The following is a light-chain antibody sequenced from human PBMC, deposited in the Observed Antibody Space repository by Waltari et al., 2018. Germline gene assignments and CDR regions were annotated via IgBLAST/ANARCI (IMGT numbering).Light chain of an antibody. CDR1: SSDVGGYNY. Sequence: QSALTQPASVSGSPGQSITISCTGTSSDVGGYNYVSWYQQHPGKAPKLMIYEVSNRPSGFSNRVSGSKSGNTASLTISGLQAEDEADYYCSSYTNSSTYVVFGGGTKLTVL. CDR2: EVS. J-gene: IGLJ2*01. V-gene: IGLV2-14*01. CDR3: SSYTNSSTYVV.